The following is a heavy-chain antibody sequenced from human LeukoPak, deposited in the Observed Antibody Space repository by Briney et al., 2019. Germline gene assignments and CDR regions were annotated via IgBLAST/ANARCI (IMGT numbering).Heavy chain of an antibody. D-gene: IGHD5-18*01. CDR1: GFTVSNNY. J-gene: IGHJ4*02. V-gene: IGHV3-11*01. CDR2: ISTSGTTI. Sequence: GGPLRLSCVISGFTVSNNYMSWVRQAPGKGPEWVSYISTSGTTIYYADSVKGRFTISRDNAKNSLYLQMNSLRAEDTAFYYCAAGRNSYAYFDSWGQGALVTVSS. CDR3: AAGRNSYAYFDS.